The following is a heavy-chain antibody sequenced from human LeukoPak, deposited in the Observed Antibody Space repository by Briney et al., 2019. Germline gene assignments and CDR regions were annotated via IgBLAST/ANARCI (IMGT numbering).Heavy chain of an antibody. D-gene: IGHD6-13*01. J-gene: IGHJ4*02. CDR2: IYAGGNT. Sequence: GGSLRLSCAASGFTLNTNYMNWVRQVPGKGLEWVSVIYAGGNTYYADSVKERFTISRDNSRNTLYLQMNSLRGDDMAVYYCAREVYSSTWFDLWGQGTLVTVSS. CDR1: GFTLNTNY. CDR3: AREVYSSTWFDL. V-gene: IGHV3-66*01.